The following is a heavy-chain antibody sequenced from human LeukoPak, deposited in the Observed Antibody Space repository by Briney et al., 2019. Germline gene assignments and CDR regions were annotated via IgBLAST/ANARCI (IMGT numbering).Heavy chain of an antibody. CDR2: MNPNSGNT. Sequence: ASVKVSCKASGYTFSSYGISWVRQAPGQGLEWMGWMNPNSGNTGYAQKFQGRVTMTRNTSISTAYMELSSLRSEDTAVYYCARMMAAATNWFDPWGQGTLVTVSS. CDR3: ARMMAAATNWFDP. D-gene: IGHD6-13*01. J-gene: IGHJ5*02. V-gene: IGHV1-8*02. CDR1: GYTFSSYG.